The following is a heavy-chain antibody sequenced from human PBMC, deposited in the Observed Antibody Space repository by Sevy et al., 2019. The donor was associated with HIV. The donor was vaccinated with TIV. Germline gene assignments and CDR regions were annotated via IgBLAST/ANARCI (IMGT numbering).Heavy chain of an antibody. CDR3: ARGTLIRNSYMDV. CDR1: GGSISSHY. V-gene: IGHV4-4*07. D-gene: IGHD1-26*01. CDR2: IYTSGST. Sequence: SETLSLTCTVSGGSISSHYWSWIRQPAGKGLEWIGRIYTSGSTNYNPSLKSRVTMSVDTSKNQFSLKLSSVTAADTAVYYCARGTLIRNSYMDVWGQGTTVTVSS. J-gene: IGHJ6*02.